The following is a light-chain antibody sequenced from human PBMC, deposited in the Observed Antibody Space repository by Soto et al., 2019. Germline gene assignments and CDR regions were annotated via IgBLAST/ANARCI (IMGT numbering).Light chain of an antibody. Sequence: QSVLTQPPSVSGAPGQRVTISCTGSSSNIGAGYDVHWYQQLLGTAPKLLIYGNSNRPSGVPDRFSGSKSGTSASLAINGLQAEDEADYYCQSYDSSLSGSNVVFGGGTKVTVL. V-gene: IGLV1-40*01. CDR3: QSYDSSLSGSNVV. CDR2: GNS. J-gene: IGLJ2*01. CDR1: SSNIGAGYD.